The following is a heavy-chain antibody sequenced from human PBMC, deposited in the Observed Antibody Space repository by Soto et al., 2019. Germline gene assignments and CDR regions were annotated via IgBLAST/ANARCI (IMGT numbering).Heavy chain of an antibody. V-gene: IGHV3-23*01. CDR1: GFTFSSYA. Sequence: EVQLLESGGGLVQPGGSLRLSCAASGFTFSSYAMSWVRQAPGKGLERVSAISGSGGSTYYADSVKGRFTISRDNSKNTLYLQMNSLRAEDTAVYYCAKSDSFYGGNGYYWGQGTLVTVSS. CDR2: ISGSGGST. CDR3: AKSDSFYGGNGYY. D-gene: IGHD4-17*01. J-gene: IGHJ4*02.